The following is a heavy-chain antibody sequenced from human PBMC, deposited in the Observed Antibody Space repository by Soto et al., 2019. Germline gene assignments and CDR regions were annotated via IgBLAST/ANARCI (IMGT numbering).Heavy chain of an antibody. D-gene: IGHD6-19*01. CDR1: GDSVSSNSAA. V-gene: IGHV6-1*01. Sequence: PSQTLSLTCAISGDSVSSNSAAWNWIRQSPSRGLEWLGRTYYRSKWYNDYAVSVKSRITINPDTSKNQFSLQLNSVTPEDTAVYYCARAIAVAGPLAGDALDIWGQGTMVNVSS. CDR2: TYYRSKWYN. J-gene: IGHJ3*02. CDR3: ARAIAVAGPLAGDALDI.